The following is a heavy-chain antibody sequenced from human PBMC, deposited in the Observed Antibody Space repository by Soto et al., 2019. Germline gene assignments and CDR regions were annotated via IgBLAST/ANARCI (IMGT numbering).Heavy chain of an antibody. J-gene: IGHJ3*02. CDR1: GDSVSSNSAA. Sequence: HSQTLSLTCAISGDSVSSNSAAWNWIRQSPSRGLEWLGRTYYRSKWYNDYAVSVKSRITINPDTFKNQFSLQLNSVTPEDTAVYYCARVLTTVTGDDAFDIWGQGTMVTVSS. V-gene: IGHV6-1*01. CDR3: ARVLTTVTGDDAFDI. D-gene: IGHD4-17*01. CDR2: TYYRSKWYN.